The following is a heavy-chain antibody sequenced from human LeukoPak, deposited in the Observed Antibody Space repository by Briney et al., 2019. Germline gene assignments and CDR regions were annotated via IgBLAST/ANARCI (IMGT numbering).Heavy chain of an antibody. CDR2: MNPNSGNT. J-gene: IGHJ6*03. Sequence: ASVKVSCKASGYTFTSHDINWVRQATGQGLEWMGWMNPNSGNTGYPQKFQGRVTMTRDTSINTAYMELHSLRSDDTAVYYCASTSGDPYYYYYMDVWGKGTTVTVSS. D-gene: IGHD3-10*01. V-gene: IGHV1-8*01. CDR1: GYTFTSHD. CDR3: ASTSGDPYYYYYMDV.